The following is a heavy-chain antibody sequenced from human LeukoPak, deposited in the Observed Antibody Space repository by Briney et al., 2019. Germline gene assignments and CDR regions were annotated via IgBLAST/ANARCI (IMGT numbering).Heavy chain of an antibody. D-gene: IGHD2-8*01. CDR3: PTRSPARYCTDGACYSSADY. J-gene: IGHJ4*02. Sequence: PGGSLRLSCAASGFSFSDAWMKWVRQARGKGLEWVVHIKSKADGGTPEFLPSVKARFTISRDDSKNTLYLQMNSLSTEDTAVYYCPTRSPARYCTDGACYSSADYWGQGTLVTVSS. CDR1: GFSFSDAW. CDR2: IKSKADGGTP. V-gene: IGHV3-15*07.